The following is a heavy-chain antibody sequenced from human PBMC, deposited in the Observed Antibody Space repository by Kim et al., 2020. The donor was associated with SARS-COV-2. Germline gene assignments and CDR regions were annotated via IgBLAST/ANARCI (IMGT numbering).Heavy chain of an antibody. Sequence: GGSLRLSCAASGFTFSSYGMHWVRQAPGKGLEWVADICYDGSNKYYADSVKGRFTISRDNAKNTLYLQMNSLRAEDTAVYYCARGLGEPYFDYSGQGTLGTVSP. CDR2: ICYDGSNK. V-gene: IGHV3-33*01. D-gene: IGHD1-1*01. J-gene: IGHJ4*02. CDR1: GFTFSSYG. CDR3: ARGLGEPYFDY.